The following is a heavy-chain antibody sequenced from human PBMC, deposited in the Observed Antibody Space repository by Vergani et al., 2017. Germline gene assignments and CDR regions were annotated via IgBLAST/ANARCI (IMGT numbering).Heavy chain of an antibody. CDR3: ARAGIYYGRGWFDP. J-gene: IGHJ5*02. V-gene: IGHV4-4*02. CDR2: IYHSGST. D-gene: IGHD3-16*01. Sequence: QVQLQQWGAGLLKPSETLSLTCAVSGGSISSSNWWSWVRQPPGKGLEWIGEIYHSGSTNYNPSLKSRVTISVDKSKNQFSLKLSSVTAADTAVYYCARAGIYYGRGWFDPWGQGTLVTVSS. CDR1: GGSISSSNW.